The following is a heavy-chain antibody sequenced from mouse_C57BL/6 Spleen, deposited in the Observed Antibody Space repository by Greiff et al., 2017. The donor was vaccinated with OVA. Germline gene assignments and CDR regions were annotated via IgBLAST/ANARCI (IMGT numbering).Heavy chain of an antibody. D-gene: IGHD1-1*01. V-gene: IGHV1-82*01. Sequence: QVQLQQSGPELVKPGASVKISCKASGYAFSSSWMNWVKQRPGKGLEWIGRIYPGDGDTNYNGKFKGKAKLTADKSSSTAYMQLSSLTSEDAAVYFCARSGGSRGGDYWGQGTTLTVSS. J-gene: IGHJ2*01. CDR1: GYAFSSSW. CDR3: ARSGGSRGGDY. CDR2: IYPGDGDT.